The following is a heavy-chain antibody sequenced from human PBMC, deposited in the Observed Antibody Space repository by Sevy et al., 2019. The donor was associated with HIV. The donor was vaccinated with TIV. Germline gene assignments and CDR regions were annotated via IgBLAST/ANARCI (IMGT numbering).Heavy chain of an antibody. V-gene: IGHV3-23*01. D-gene: IGHD3-22*01. Sequence: GGSLRLSCSASGFTFRSYAMNWVRQAPGKGLEWVSAITGNGGSTYYADSVKGRFTISRDNSKSTLYLQMNSPRAEDMALYYCAKDLAYESSGYHDYWAREPWSPSPQ. CDR3: AKDLAYESSGYHDY. CDR1: GFTFRSYA. J-gene: IGHJ4*02. CDR2: ITGNGGST.